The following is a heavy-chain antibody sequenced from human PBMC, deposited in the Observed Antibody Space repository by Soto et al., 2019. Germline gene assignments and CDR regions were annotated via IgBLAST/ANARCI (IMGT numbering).Heavy chain of an antibody. V-gene: IGHV3-7*05. CDR1: EFTFSSYW. J-gene: IGHJ4*02. D-gene: IGHD1-26*01. CDR3: ARGIYNGSPHLFY. Sequence: GGSLRLSCETSEFTFSSYWMTWVRRTPGKGLEWVANIDGEGGEKNYADSVKGRFTISRDNAKKSLYLQMNSLRADDTAVYYCARGIYNGSPHLFYWGQGTRDTVSS. CDR2: IDGEGGEK.